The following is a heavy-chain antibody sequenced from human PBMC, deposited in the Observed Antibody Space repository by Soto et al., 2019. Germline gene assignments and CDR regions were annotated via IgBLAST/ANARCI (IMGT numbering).Heavy chain of an antibody. CDR3: ARDSGSLLNFDY. Sequence: SETLSLTCTVSGGSVSSGSYYWSWIRQPPGKGLEWIGYIYYSGSTNYNPSLKSRVTISVDTSKNQFSLKLSSVTAADTAVYYCARDSGSLLNFDYWGQGTLVTVSS. CDR1: GGSVSSGSYY. J-gene: IGHJ4*02. CDR2: IYYSGST. V-gene: IGHV4-61*01. D-gene: IGHD1-26*01.